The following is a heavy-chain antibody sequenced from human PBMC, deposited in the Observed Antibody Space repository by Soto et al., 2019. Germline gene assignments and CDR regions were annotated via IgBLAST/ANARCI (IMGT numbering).Heavy chain of an antibody. CDR2: LLRSGSTA. CDR3: AKDAVSGDGIWLMDS. J-gene: IGHJ5*02. Sequence: GALRLSCAASGFTFSNYAMTWARQAPGKGLEWVSSLLRSGSTAYYADSVRGRFTISSDTSANSLYLQMDSLRAEDTAIYYCAKDAVSGDGIWLMDSWGQGTVVTVSS. D-gene: IGHD4-17*01. CDR1: GFTFSNYA. V-gene: IGHV3-23*01.